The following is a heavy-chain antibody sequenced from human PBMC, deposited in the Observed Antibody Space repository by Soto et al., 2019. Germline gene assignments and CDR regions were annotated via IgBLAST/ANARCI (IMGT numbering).Heavy chain of an antibody. V-gene: IGHV1-18*01. CDR1: GYTFSSYG. Sequence: QVQLAQSGAEVKKPGASVTVSCKASGYTFSSYGITWVRQAPGQGLEWVGWIGVHNGYTKYATELQGRVTMTTDTSTSTAYMELRSLRSDDSAVYFCARLEHNFWPHDYWGQGTLVTVTS. D-gene: IGHD1-1*01. CDR2: IGVHNGYT. J-gene: IGHJ4*02. CDR3: ARLEHNFWPHDY.